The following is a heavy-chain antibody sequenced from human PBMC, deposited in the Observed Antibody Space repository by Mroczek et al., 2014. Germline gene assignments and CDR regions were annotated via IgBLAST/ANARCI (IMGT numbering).Heavy chain of an antibody. D-gene: IGHD6-19*01. Sequence: VQLSESGPGLVKPSETLSLTCTVSGGSISSSSYYWGWIRQPPGKGLEWIGSIYYSGSTYYNPSLKSRVTISVDTSKNQFSLKLSSVTAADTAVYYCARHVKYSSGGKDYWGQGTLVTVSS. V-gene: IGHV4-39*01. J-gene: IGHJ4*02. CDR2: IYYSGST. CDR1: GGSISSSSYY. CDR3: ARHVKYSSGGKDY.